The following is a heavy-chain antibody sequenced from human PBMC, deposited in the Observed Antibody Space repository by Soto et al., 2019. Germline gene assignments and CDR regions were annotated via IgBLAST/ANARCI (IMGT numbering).Heavy chain of an antibody. CDR1: GGSISSGDYY. D-gene: IGHD3-3*01. Sequence: PSETLSLTCTVSGGSISSGDYYWSWIRQPPGKGLEWIGYIYYSGSTYYNPSLKSRVTISVDTSKNQFSLKLSSVTAADTAVYYCARGYDKAEYYFDYWGQGTLVTVSS. V-gene: IGHV4-30-4*01. J-gene: IGHJ4*02. CDR2: IYYSGST. CDR3: ARGYDKAEYYFDY.